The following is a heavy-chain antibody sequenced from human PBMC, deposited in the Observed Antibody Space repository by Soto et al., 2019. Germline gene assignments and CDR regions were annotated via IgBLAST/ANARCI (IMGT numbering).Heavy chain of an antibody. CDR1: GFTFRRNN. Sequence: PGGSLRLSCAASGFTFRRNNMNCVRQAPGKGLEWVASISSSGDYLYYADSVKGRFTISRDNSKNTLYLQMNSLRAEDTAVYYCARDHYDSSGYKAFDYWGQGTLVTVSS. CDR2: ISSSGDYL. D-gene: IGHD3-22*01. J-gene: IGHJ4*02. V-gene: IGHV3-21*01. CDR3: ARDHYDSSGYKAFDY.